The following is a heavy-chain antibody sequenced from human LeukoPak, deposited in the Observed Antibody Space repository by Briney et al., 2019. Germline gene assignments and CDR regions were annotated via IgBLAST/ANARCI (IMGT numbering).Heavy chain of an antibody. CDR1: GYTLTELS. D-gene: IGHD3-10*01. CDR3: ATSGPYGSGSFSPYYYYYGMDV. Sequence: ASVKVSCKVSGYTLTELSMHWVRQAPGKGLEWMGGFDPEDGETIYAQKFQGRVTMTEDTSTDSAYMELSSLRSEDTAVYYCATSGPYGSGSFSPYYYYYGMDVWGQGTTVTVSS. J-gene: IGHJ6*02. CDR2: FDPEDGET. V-gene: IGHV1-24*01.